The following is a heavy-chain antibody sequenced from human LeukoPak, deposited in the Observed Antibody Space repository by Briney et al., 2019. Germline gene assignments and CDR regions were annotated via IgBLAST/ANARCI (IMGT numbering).Heavy chain of an antibody. V-gene: IGHV3-23*01. J-gene: IGHJ4*02. CDR1: GFTFSSYA. D-gene: IGHD3-22*01. Sequence: GGSLGLSCAASGFTFSSYAMSWVRQAPGKGLEWVSAISGSGGSTYYADSVKGRFTISRDNSKNTLYLQMNSLRAEDTAVYYCAKDPYYYDSSGYYYDLVYWGQGTLVTVSS. CDR2: ISGSGGST. CDR3: AKDPYYYDSSGYYYDLVY.